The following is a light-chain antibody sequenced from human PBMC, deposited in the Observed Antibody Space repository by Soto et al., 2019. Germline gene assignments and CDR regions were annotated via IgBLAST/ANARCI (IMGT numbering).Light chain of an antibody. CDR3: QQYGSSPQDT. V-gene: IGKV3-20*01. Sequence: EIVLTQSPCTLSLSPGERATLSCRASQSVSSSYLAWYQQKPGQAPRLLIYGASSRATGIPDRFSGSGSGTDFTLTISRLEPEDFAVYYCQQYGSSPQDTFGQGTRLEIK. CDR2: GAS. J-gene: IGKJ5*01. CDR1: QSVSSSY.